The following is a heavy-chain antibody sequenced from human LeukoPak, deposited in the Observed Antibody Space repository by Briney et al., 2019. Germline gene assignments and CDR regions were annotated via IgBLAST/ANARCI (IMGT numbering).Heavy chain of an antibody. CDR2: IIPIFATA. CDR1: GGAFSSYA. CDR3: ARLGAVAANDY. J-gene: IGHJ4*02. V-gene: IGHV1-69*01. Sequence: RASVKVSCKASGGAFSSYAINWVRQAPGQGLEWMGGIIPIFATANYAQKFQGRVTITADESTSTAYMELSSLRSEDTAVYYCARLGAVAANDYWGQGTLVTVSS. D-gene: IGHD6-19*01.